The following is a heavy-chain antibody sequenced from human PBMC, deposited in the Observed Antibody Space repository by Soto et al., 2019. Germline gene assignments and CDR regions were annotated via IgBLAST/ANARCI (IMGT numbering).Heavy chain of an antibody. CDR3: AKEYIAVAHFDY. CDR1: GFTFSSYG. CDR2: ISYDGSNK. D-gene: IGHD6-19*01. V-gene: IGHV3-30*18. Sequence: QVQLVESGGGVVQPGRSLRLSCAASGFTFSSYGMHWVRQAPGKGLEWVAVISYDGSNKYYADSVKGRFTISRDNSKNTLYLKMNSLRAEDTAVYYCAKEYIAVAHFDYWGQGTLVTVSS. J-gene: IGHJ4*02.